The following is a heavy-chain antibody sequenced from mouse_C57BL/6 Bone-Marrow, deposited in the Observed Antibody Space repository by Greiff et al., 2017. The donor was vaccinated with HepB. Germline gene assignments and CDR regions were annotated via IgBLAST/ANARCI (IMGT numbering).Heavy chain of an antibody. CDR2: INPNNGGT. CDR1: GYTFTDYN. V-gene: IGHV1-18*01. Sequence: VQLQQSGPELVKPGASVKIPCKASGYTFTDYNMDWVKQSHGKSLEWIGDINPNNGGTIYNQKFKGKATLTVDKSSSTAYMELRSLTSEDTAVYYCARIEGDYYGSSPHFDYWGQGTTLTVSS. J-gene: IGHJ2*01. CDR3: ARIEGDYYGSSPHFDY. D-gene: IGHD1-1*01.